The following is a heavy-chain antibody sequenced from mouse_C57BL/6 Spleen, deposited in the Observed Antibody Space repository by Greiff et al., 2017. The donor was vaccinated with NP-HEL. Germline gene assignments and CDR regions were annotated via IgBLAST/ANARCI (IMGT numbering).Heavy chain of an antibody. J-gene: IGHJ2*01. Sequence: VHVKQSGPELVKPGASVKISCKASGYSFTDYNMNWVKQSNGKSLEWIGVINPNYGTTSYNQKFKGKATLTVDQSSSTAYMQLNSLTSEDSAVYYCARSAYYYGSRVFDYWGQGTTLTVSS. CDR1: GYSFTDYN. CDR2: INPNYGTT. CDR3: ARSAYYYGSRVFDY. D-gene: IGHD1-1*01. V-gene: IGHV1-39*01.